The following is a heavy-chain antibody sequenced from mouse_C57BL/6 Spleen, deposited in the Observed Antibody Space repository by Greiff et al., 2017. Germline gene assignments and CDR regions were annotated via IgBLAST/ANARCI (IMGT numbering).Heavy chain of an antibody. CDR3: ARSVDYSNYETHFDV. CDR2: INPNNGGT. J-gene: IGHJ1*03. CDR1: GYTFTDYN. D-gene: IGHD2-5*01. V-gene: IGHV1-22*01. Sequence: VQLQQSGPELVKPGASVKMSCKASGYTFTDYNMHWVKQSHGKSLEWIGSINPNNGGTSYNKKFKGKATLTVNKSSSTAYMELRSLTSKDSAVYYCARSVDYSNYETHFDVWGTGTTVTVSS.